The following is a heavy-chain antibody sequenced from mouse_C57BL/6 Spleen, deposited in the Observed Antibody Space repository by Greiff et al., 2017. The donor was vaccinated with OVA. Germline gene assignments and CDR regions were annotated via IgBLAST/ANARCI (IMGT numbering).Heavy chain of an antibody. J-gene: IGHJ1*03. CDR3: AREGDLGYFDV. Sequence: VKLMESGAELVRPGASVKLSCKASGYTFTDYYINWVKQRPGQGLEWIARIYPGSGNTYYNEKFKGKATLTAEKSSSTAYMQLSSLTSEDSAVYFCAREGDLGYFDVWGTGTTVTVSS. CDR1: GYTFTDYY. D-gene: IGHD3-3*01. CDR2: IYPGSGNT. V-gene: IGHV1-76*01.